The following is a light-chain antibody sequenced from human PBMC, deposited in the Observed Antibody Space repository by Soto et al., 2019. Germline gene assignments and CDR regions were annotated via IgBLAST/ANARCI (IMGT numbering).Light chain of an antibody. J-gene: IGKJ4*01. CDR1: QGISSA. CDR3: QQFNSYPLT. CDR2: DAS. Sequence: AIQLTHSPSSLSASVGDRVTITCRASQGISSALAWYQQKPRKAPKLLIYDASSLESGVPSRFSGSGSGTDFTLTISSLQPEDFATYYCQQFNSYPLTFGGGTKVEIK. V-gene: IGKV1-13*02.